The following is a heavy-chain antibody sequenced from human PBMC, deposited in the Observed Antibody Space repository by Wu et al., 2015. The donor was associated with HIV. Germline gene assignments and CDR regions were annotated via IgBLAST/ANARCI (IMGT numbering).Heavy chain of an antibody. J-gene: IGHJ4*02. D-gene: IGHD7-27*01. CDR2: INHSGST. CDR1: GGSFSGYY. CDR3: ARVQTGDLDY. V-gene: IGHV4-34*01. Sequence: QVQLQQWGAGLLKPSETLSLTCAVYGGSFSGYYWSWIRQPPGKGLEWIGEINHSGSTNYNPSLKSRVTISVDTSKNQFSLKLSSVTAADTAVYYCARVQTGDLDYWGQGTLVTVSS.